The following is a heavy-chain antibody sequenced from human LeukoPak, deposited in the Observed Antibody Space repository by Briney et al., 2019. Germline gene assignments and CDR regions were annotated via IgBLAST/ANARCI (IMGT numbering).Heavy chain of an antibody. CDR2: INHSGST. V-gene: IGHV4-34*01. D-gene: IGHD6-19*01. Sequence: SETLSLTCAVYGGSFSGYYWSWIRQPPGKGLEWIGEINHSGSTNYNPSLKSRVTISVDTSKNQFSLKLSPVTAADTAVYYCARVGLSSGWYGDYWGQGTLVTVSS. CDR3: ARVGLSSGWYGDY. CDR1: GGSFSGYY. J-gene: IGHJ4*02.